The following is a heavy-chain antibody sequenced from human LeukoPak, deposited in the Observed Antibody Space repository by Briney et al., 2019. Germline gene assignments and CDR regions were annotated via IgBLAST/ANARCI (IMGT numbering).Heavy chain of an antibody. CDR3: ARHGAAMVTYPLDY. Sequence: PSEILSLTCTVSGGSISGYFWSWIRQSPGKGLEWIAYISYSGSTSYNPSLKSRVTISVDTSKDQFSLKLTSVTAADTAVYYCARHGAAMVTYPLDYWGQGTLVTVSS. CDR2: ISYSGST. D-gene: IGHD5-18*01. V-gene: IGHV4-59*08. CDR1: GGSISGYF. J-gene: IGHJ4*02.